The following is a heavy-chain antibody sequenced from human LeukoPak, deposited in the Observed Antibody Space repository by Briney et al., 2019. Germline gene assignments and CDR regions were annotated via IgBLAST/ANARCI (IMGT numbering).Heavy chain of an antibody. J-gene: IGHJ4*02. CDR3: AHLADFWSGYFYFDY. CDR1: GFLLSTSGVG. V-gene: IGHV2-5*01. D-gene: IGHD3-3*01. Sequence: SGPTLVNPTQTLTLTCSFSGFLLSTSGVGVGWIRQPPGKALEWLALIYWNDDKRYSPSLKSRLTITKDTSKNQVVLTMTSMDPVDTATYYCAHLADFWSGYFYFDYWGQGTLVTVSS. CDR2: IYWNDDK.